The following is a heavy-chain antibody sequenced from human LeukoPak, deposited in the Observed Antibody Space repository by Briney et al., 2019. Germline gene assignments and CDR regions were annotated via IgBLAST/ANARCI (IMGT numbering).Heavy chain of an antibody. Sequence: SETLSLTCTVSGGSISSSSYYWGWIRQPPGKGLEWIGSIYYSGSTYYNPSLKSRVTISVGTSKNQFSLKLSSVTAADTAVYYCARDRGTYYYGSGTYYGMDVWGQGTTVTVSS. V-gene: IGHV4-39*07. J-gene: IGHJ6*02. CDR1: GGSISSSSYY. D-gene: IGHD3-10*01. CDR3: ARDRGTYYYGSGTYYGMDV. CDR2: IYYSGST.